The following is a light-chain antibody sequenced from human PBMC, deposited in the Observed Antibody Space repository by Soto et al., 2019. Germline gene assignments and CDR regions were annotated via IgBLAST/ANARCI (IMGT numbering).Light chain of an antibody. CDR1: SSDVGGYNY. V-gene: IGLV2-8*01. CDR3: SSYAGSNNFDV. Sequence: QSVLTQPPSASGSPGQSVTISSTGTSSDVGGYNYVSWYQQHPGKAPKLMIYEVFKRPSGVPDRFSGSKSGNTASLTVSGLQAEDEADYYCSSYAGSNNFDVFGTGTKVTVL. J-gene: IGLJ1*01. CDR2: EVF.